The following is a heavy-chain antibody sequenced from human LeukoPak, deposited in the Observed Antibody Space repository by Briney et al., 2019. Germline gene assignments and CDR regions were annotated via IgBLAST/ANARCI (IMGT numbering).Heavy chain of an antibody. CDR1: GGAINSSSYH. D-gene: IGHD5-18*01. Sequence: SETLSLTCTVSGGAINSSSYHWGWIRQPPGKGLEWIGSLYYSETTYYNPSLKSRVTMSVDTSRNQFSLKVTSVTAADTAVYYCKGDTIMDSDDYWGQGTLVTVSS. J-gene: IGHJ4*02. CDR3: KGDTIMDSDDY. CDR2: LYYSETT. V-gene: IGHV4-39*07.